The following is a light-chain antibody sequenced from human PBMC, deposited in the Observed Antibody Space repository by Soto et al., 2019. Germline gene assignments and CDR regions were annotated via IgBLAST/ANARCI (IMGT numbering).Light chain of an antibody. CDR2: GAS. CDR1: QSVSSATY. Sequence: EIVLTQSPCTLSLSPGERATLSCRASQSVSSATYLAWYQQKPGQPPRLLIYGASSRAADIPDRFSGSGSGTDFTLTISRLEPEDFAVYFCQQYGDSPLTFGGGTRVETK. J-gene: IGKJ4*01. V-gene: IGKV3-20*01. CDR3: QQYGDSPLT.